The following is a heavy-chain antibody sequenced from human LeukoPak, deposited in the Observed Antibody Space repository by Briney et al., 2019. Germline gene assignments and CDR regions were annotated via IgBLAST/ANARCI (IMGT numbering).Heavy chain of an antibody. Sequence: SVKVSCKASGGTFSSYAISWVRQAPGQGLEWMGRIIPILGIADYAQKFQGRVTITADKSTSTAYMELSSLRSEATAVYYCALNLITIFHYYDGMDVWGQGTTVTVSS. CDR2: IIPILGIA. CDR3: ALNLITIFHYYDGMDV. CDR1: GGTFSSYA. J-gene: IGHJ6*02. V-gene: IGHV1-69*04. D-gene: IGHD3-9*01.